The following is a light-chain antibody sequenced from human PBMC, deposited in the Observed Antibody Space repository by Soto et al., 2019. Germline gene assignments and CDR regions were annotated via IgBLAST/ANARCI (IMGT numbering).Light chain of an antibody. CDR1: QTVSSS. CDR3: QQYDRSIT. J-gene: IGKJ5*01. V-gene: IGKV3-20*01. CDR2: GAS. Sequence: IELTQSPSALRCAPGERGTRCCRASQTVSSSLAWYQQKPGQAPKFLIYGASSRATGIPDRFSGSGSGPDFTLSISRLQPEAFAVYYCQQYDRSITFGQGTRLEIK.